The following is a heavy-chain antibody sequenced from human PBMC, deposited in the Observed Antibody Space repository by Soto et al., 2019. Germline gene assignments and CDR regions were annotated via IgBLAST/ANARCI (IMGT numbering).Heavy chain of an antibody. CDR3: TRDLEAYMVRGVIITVYYGMDV. CDR2: IRSKAYGGTT. D-gene: IGHD3-10*01. J-gene: IGHJ6*02. CDR1: GFTFGDYA. V-gene: IGHV3-49*03. Sequence: HPGGSLRLSCTASGFTFGDYAMSWFRQAPGKGLEWVGFIRSKAYGGTTEYAASVKGRFTISRDDSKSIAYLQMNSLKTEDTAVYYCTRDLEAYMVRGVIITVYYGMDVWGQGTTVTVSS.